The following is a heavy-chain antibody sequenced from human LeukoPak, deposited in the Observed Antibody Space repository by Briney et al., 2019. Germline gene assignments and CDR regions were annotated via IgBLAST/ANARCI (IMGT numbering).Heavy chain of an antibody. J-gene: IGHJ3*02. V-gene: IGHV1-69*05. D-gene: IGHD1-26*01. CDR3: ATEKHSGSYWGRSLDI. CDR1: GGTFSSYA. CDR2: IIPIFGTA. Sequence: SVKVSCKASGGTFSSYAISWVRQPPGQGLEWMGGIIPIFGTANYAQKFQGRVTITTDESTSTAYMELSSLRSEDTAVYYCATEKHSGSYWGRSLDIWGQGTMVTVSS.